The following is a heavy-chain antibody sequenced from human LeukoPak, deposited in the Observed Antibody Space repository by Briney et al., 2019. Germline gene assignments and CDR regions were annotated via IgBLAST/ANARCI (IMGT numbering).Heavy chain of an antibody. D-gene: IGHD5-18*01. CDR3: AKDRGYNYTSNFDY. J-gene: IGHJ4*02. CDR1: GYTFTRYY. Sequence: ALLKASCKASGYTFTRYYMHWVRQAPSHGLEWMGWTNPNSGRKNYAKKFQGRVTMTMDTSISTAYMELSRLRSDDTAVYYCAKDRGYNYTSNFDYWGQGTLVTDSS. V-gene: IGHV1-2*02. CDR2: TNPNSGRK.